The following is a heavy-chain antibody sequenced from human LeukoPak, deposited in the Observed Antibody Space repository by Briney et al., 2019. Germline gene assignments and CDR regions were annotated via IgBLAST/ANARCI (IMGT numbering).Heavy chain of an antibody. CDR2: IYYSGST. Sequence: KPSQTLSLTCTVSGGSISSGGYYWSWIRQHPGKGLEWIGHIYYSGSTYYNPSLKSRVTISVDTSKNQFSLKLSSVTAADTAVYYCARFDWDPRGNWFDPWGQGTLVTVSS. J-gene: IGHJ5*02. D-gene: IGHD3-9*01. CDR1: GGSISSGGYY. V-gene: IGHV4-31*03. CDR3: ARFDWDPRGNWFDP.